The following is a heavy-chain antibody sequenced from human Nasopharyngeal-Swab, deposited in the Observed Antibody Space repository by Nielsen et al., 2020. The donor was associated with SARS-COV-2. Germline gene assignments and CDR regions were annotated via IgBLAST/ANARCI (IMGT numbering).Heavy chain of an antibody. J-gene: IGHJ6*02. V-gene: IGHV3-30*18. Sequence: GGSLRLSCAASGFTFSSYGMHWVRQAPGKGLEWLAVISYDGSNKYYADFVKGRFTISRDNSKNTLYLQMNSLRAEDTAVYYCAKDLGYSSSWYGYGMDVWGQGTTVTVSS. D-gene: IGHD6-13*01. CDR2: ISYDGSNK. CDR3: AKDLGYSSSWYGYGMDV. CDR1: GFTFSSYG.